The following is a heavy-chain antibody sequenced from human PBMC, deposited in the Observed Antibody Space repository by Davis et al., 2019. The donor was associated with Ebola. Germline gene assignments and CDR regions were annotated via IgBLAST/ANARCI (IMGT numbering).Heavy chain of an antibody. V-gene: IGHV3-23*01. CDR1: GFTFSSFA. CDR2: ISGSGGNT. CDR3: AKGGSGWPSDYSYGMGV. J-gene: IGHJ6*04. D-gene: IGHD6-19*01. Sequence: GGSLRLSCAASGFTFSSFAMTWVRQAPGKGLEWVSAISGSGGNTYYADSVKGRFTISRDNSKKTMYLQMNSLRVEDTAVYYCAKGGSGWPSDYSYGMGVWGKGTTVTVSS.